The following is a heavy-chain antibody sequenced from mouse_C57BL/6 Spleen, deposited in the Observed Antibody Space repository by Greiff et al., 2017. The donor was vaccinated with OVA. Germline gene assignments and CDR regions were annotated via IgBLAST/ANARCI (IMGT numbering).Heavy chain of an antibody. Sequence: VQLQQPGAELVKPGASVKLSCKASGYTFTSYWMHWVKQRPGQGLEWIGMIHPNSGSTNYNEKFKSKATLTVDKSSSTAYMQLSSLTSEDSAVYYCARGLYYYGERSYAMDYWGQGTSVTVSS. J-gene: IGHJ4*01. V-gene: IGHV1-64*01. CDR3: ARGLYYYGERSYAMDY. D-gene: IGHD2-13*01. CDR2: IHPNSGST. CDR1: GYTFTSYW.